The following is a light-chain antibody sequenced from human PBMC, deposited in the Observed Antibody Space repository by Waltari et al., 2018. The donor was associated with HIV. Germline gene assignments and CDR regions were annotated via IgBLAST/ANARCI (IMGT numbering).Light chain of an antibody. CDR1: QSVLYSSNNKNY. CDR2: WAS. CDR3: QQYYSTRT. V-gene: IGKV4-1*01. J-gene: IGKJ1*01. Sequence: DIVMTQSPDSLAVSLGERATINCKSRQSVLYSSNNKNYLAWYQQKPGQPPKLLIYWASTRESGVPDRVSGSGSGTDFTLTISSLQAEDVAVYYCQQYYSTRTFGQGTKVEIK.